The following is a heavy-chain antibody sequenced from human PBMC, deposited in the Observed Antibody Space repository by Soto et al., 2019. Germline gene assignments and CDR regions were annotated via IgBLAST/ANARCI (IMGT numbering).Heavy chain of an antibody. Sequence: GGSPRLSCAASGFTFSSYAMHWVRQAPGKALEWVAVISSDGSIKYYADSVKGRFTISRDNSKNMLYLQMNNLRGEDTAVYYCARDGGSGTAVAGIQYSGMDVWGQGTTVTVSS. V-gene: IGHV3-30*14. CDR1: GFTFSSYA. CDR2: ISSDGSIK. D-gene: IGHD6-19*01. J-gene: IGHJ6*02. CDR3: ARDGGSGTAVAGIQYSGMDV.